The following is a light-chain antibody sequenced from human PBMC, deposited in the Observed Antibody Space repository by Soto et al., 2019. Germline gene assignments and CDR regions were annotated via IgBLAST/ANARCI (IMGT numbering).Light chain of an antibody. Sequence: EIVLTQSPGTLSLSPGERATLSCRASQSVSSNYLAWYQQKPGQAPRLLIYGASSRVTGIQDRFSGSGSGTDFTLTISRLEPEDFAMYYCQQYGSLWTFGQGTKVEIK. CDR1: QSVSSNY. V-gene: IGKV3-20*01. CDR2: GAS. J-gene: IGKJ1*01. CDR3: QQYGSLWT.